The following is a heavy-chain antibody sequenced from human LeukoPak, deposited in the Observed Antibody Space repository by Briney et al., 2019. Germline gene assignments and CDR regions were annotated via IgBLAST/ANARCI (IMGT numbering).Heavy chain of an antibody. V-gene: IGHV3-74*01. CDR2: INSDGSST. J-gene: IGHJ4*02. Sequence: GGSQRLSCAASGFTFSNYWLHWVRQAPGKGLVWVSRINSDGSSTSYADSVKGRFTISRDNAKNTLYMQMNSLRAEDTAVYYCARVASYDVLTGYAVDYWGQGTLVTVSS. CDR1: GFTFSNYW. CDR3: ARVASYDVLTGYAVDY. D-gene: IGHD3-9*01.